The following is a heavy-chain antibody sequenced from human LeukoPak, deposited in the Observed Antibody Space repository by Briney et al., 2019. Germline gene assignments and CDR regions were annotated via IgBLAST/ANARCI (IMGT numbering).Heavy chain of an antibody. CDR1: GGSISSSFYY. D-gene: IGHD3-10*01. Sequence: PSETLSLTCTVSGGSISSSFYYWGWIRQPPGKGLEWIGSIYHSGSTYYNPSLKSRVTISVDTSRNQFSLNLSSVTAADTAVYYCANLLRVQGVRGWFDPWGQGTLVTVSS. V-gene: IGHV4-39*01. J-gene: IGHJ5*02. CDR2: IYHSGST. CDR3: ANLLRVQGVRGWFDP.